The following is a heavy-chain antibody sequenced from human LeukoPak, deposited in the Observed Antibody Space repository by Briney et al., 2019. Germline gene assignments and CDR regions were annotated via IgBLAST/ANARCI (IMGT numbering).Heavy chain of an antibody. D-gene: IGHD2-15*01. CDR1: GFTFGEDA. CDR2: IRTKTNGATA. V-gene: IGHV3-49*03. J-gene: IGHJ4*02. CDR3: ARLIVVVVAASSYFDS. Sequence: PGGSLRLSCTASGFTFGEDAMSWFRQAPGKGLEWLGFIRTKTNGATAEYAASVKGRVSISRDDSKSIAYLQMTSLKTEDTAVYYCARLIVVVVAASSYFDSWGQGTRVTVSS.